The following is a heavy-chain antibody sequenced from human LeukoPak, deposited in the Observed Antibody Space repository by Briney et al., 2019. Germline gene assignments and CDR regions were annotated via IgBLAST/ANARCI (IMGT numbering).Heavy chain of an antibody. Sequence: GESLEISCKASGYIFTNYWIGWVRQMPGKGLEWMGIIYPRDSDTRYSPSFQGQVTVSADKSISTAYLQWSSLNTSDTAMYYCARYTDHYYFDYWGQGTLVTVSS. V-gene: IGHV5-51*01. CDR3: ARYTDHYYFDY. D-gene: IGHD1-1*01. CDR2: IYPRDSDT. J-gene: IGHJ4*02. CDR1: GYIFTNYW.